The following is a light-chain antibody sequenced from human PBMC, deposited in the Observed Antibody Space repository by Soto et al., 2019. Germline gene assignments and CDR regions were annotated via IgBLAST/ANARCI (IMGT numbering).Light chain of an antibody. CDR3: GTWDLSLSEVV. Sequence: QSVLTQPPSVSAAPGQKVTISCSRSSSNIGRNFVSWYQHLPGTAPKLLIFDDNRRPSGIPDRFSGSKSGTSATLGITGLQTGDEADYYCGTWDLSLSEVVFGGGTKLTVL. V-gene: IGLV1-51*01. CDR2: DDN. CDR1: SSNIGRNF. J-gene: IGLJ2*01.